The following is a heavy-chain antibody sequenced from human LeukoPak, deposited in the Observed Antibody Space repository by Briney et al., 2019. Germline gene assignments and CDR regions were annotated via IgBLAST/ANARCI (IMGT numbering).Heavy chain of an antibody. Sequence: SETLSLTCTVSGGSISSYYWSWIRQPPGKGLEWIGYIYYSGSTNYNPSLKSRVTISVDTSKNQFSLKLSSVTAADTAVYYCARLVGAEYYYYMDVWGKGTTVTISS. D-gene: IGHD1-26*01. V-gene: IGHV4-59*08. CDR2: IYYSGST. CDR3: ARLVGAEYYYYMDV. J-gene: IGHJ6*03. CDR1: GGSISSYY.